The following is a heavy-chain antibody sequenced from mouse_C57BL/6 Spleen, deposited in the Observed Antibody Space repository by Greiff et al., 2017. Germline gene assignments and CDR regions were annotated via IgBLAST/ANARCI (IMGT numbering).Heavy chain of an antibody. CDR1: GYTFTSYW. V-gene: IGHV1-69*01. CDR2: IDPSDSYT. CDR3: ARSGYYAMDY. Sequence: QVQLQQPGAELVMPGASVKLSCKASGYTFTSYWMHWVKQRPGQGLEWIGEIDPSDSYTNYNQKFKGKSTLTVDKSSSTAYMQLSSLTSEYSAVYYCARSGYYAMDYWGQGTSVTVSS. J-gene: IGHJ4*01.